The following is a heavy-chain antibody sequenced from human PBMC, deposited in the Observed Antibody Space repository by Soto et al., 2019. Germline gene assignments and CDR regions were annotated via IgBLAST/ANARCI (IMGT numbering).Heavy chain of an antibody. J-gene: IGHJ4*02. D-gene: IGHD1-26*01. V-gene: IGHV1-69*13. CDR3: ARVGGVGAPPGADF. Sequence: SVKVSCKASGGIFSSYAISWLRQAPGQGLEWMGAVIPILGQAYYAQNFQDRVTITADESTRTAYMDLISLRSDDTAVYFCARVGGVGAPPGADFWGQGTLVTVSS. CDR2: VIPILGQA. CDR1: GGIFSSYA.